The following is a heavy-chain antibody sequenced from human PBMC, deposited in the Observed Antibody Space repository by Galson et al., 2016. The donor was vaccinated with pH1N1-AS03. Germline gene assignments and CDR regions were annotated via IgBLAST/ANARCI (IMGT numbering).Heavy chain of an antibody. D-gene: IGHD3-16*01. CDR1: ELSLNTSGMR. V-gene: IGHV2-70*04. J-gene: IGHJ6*02. CDR2: TDWNDNK. CDR3: ARIAAGGGMDV. Sequence: PALVKPTQTLSLTCTFSELSLNTSGMRVSWIRQPPGKALEWLARTDWNDNKFYSTSLKTRLTISKDTSKNQVVLTMTNVDPVDTATYYCARIAAGGGMDVWGQGTTVTVSS.